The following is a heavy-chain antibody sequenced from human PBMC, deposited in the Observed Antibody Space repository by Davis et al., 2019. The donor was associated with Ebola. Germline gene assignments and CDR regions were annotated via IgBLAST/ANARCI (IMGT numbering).Heavy chain of an antibody. Sequence: SGPTLVNPTQTLTLTCTFSGFSLSTSGVGVGWIRQPPGKALEWLALIYWNDDKRYSPSLKGRLTITKDTSKNQVVLTMTNMDPVDTATYYCAHSGYSSSSDRRAGWFDPWGQGTLVTVSS. CDR1: GFSLSTSGVG. J-gene: IGHJ5*02. V-gene: IGHV2-5*01. D-gene: IGHD6-6*01. CDR2: IYWNDDK. CDR3: AHSGYSSSSDRRAGWFDP.